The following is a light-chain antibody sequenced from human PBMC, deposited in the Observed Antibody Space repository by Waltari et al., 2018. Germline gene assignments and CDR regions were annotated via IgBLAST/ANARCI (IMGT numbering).Light chain of an antibody. CDR1: QSLLQSNGYNY. Sequence: DIVMTQSPLSLPVTPGETASISCRSSQSLLQSNGYNYLDWYLQKPGQSPQLLIYLGSNRASGVPDRFSDSGSGTDFTLKISRVEAEDVGVYYCMQALQLPVTFGGGTKVEIK. J-gene: IGKJ4*01. CDR3: MQALQLPVT. V-gene: IGKV2-28*01. CDR2: LGS.